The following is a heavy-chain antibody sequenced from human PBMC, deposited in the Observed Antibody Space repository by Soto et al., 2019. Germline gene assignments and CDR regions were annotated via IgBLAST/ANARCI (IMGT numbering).Heavy chain of an antibody. CDR1: GFKFSNYA. Sequence: GGSLRLSCAASGFKFSNYAMSWVRQAPGKGLEWVSAISGSGGSTYYADSVKGRFTISRDNSKNTLYLQMNSLRAEDTAVYYCAKDLYSSSSGAFDYWGQGTLVTVSS. J-gene: IGHJ4*02. CDR3: AKDLYSSSSGAFDY. D-gene: IGHD6-6*01. V-gene: IGHV3-23*01. CDR2: ISGSGGST.